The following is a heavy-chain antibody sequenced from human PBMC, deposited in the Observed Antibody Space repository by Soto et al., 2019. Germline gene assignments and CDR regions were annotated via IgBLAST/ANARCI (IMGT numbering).Heavy chain of an antibody. CDR1: GYSFTSYW. CDR3: ARRGGYDGDYYYYGMDV. J-gene: IGHJ6*02. D-gene: IGHD5-12*01. Sequence: EVQLVQSGAEVKKPGESLRISCKGSGYSFTSYWISWVRQMPGKGLEWMGRIDPSDSYTNYSPSFQGHVTISADKSISTAYLQWSSLKASDTAMYYCARRGGYDGDYYYYGMDVWGQGTTVTVSS. CDR2: IDPSDSYT. V-gene: IGHV5-10-1*01.